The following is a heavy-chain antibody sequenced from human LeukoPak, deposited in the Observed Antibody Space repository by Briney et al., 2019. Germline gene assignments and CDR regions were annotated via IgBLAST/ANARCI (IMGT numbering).Heavy chain of an antibody. CDR1: GGSISSYY. D-gene: IGHD3-22*01. V-gene: IGHV4-59*12. CDR2: IYYSGST. CDR3: ARDSSGYYYSDY. J-gene: IGHJ4*02. Sequence: SETLSLTCTVSGGSISSYYWSWIRQPPGKGLEWMGYIYYSGSTNYNPSLKSRVTISVDTSNNQFSLKLSSVTAADTAVYYCARDSSGYYYSDYWGQGTLVTVSS.